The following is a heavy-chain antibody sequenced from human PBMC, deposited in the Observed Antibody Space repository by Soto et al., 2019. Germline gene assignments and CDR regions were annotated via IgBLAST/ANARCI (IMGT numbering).Heavy chain of an antibody. D-gene: IGHD5-18*01. J-gene: IGHJ4*02. CDR2: ISHSGST. Sequence: QVQLQESGPGLVKPSQTLSLSCTVSGGSISSAAYSWSWIRQHPGKGLEWIGYISHSGSTYYTPSLKSRVIISADTSKNQFSLNLTSVTAADTAVYYCAREYTYGSNFFDCWGQGALVTVSS. CDR1: GGSISSAAYS. CDR3: AREYTYGSNFFDC. V-gene: IGHV4-31*03.